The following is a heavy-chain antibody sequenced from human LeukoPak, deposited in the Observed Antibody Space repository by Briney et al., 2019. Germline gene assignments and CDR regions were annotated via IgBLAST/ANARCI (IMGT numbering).Heavy chain of an antibody. D-gene: IGHD3-22*01. V-gene: IGHV3-23*01. CDR2: LTNSGGTT. CDR3: ASLDYFDSSDYGDY. J-gene: IGHJ4*02. Sequence: GGSLRLSCSASGFTLSSYVMSWVRQAPGKGLEWVSTLTNSGGTTYYADSVKGRFTISRDNSKNALYLQMNSLRDEDTAIYYCASLDYFDSSDYGDYWGQGTLVTVSS. CDR1: GFTLSSYV.